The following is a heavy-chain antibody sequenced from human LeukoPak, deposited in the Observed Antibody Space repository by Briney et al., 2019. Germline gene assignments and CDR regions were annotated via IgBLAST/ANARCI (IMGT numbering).Heavy chain of an antibody. J-gene: IGHJ6*02. V-gene: IGHV1-46*01. Sequence: ASVKVSCKASGYTFTSYYMHWVRQAPGQGLEWMGIINPSGGSTSYAQKFQGRVTMTRDTSTSTVYMELSSLRSEDTAVYYCARDQSYDFWSGYYHQPNYGMDVWDQGTTVTVSS. D-gene: IGHD3-3*01. CDR2: INPSGGST. CDR3: ARDQSYDFWSGYYHQPNYGMDV. CDR1: GYTFTSYY.